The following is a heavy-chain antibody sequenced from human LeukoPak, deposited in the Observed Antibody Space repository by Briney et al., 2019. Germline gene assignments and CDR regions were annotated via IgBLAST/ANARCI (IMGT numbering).Heavy chain of an antibody. D-gene: IGHD3-3*01. CDR1: GCSISSTNW. CDR2: VHLDGRT. J-gene: IGHJ4*02. Sequence: PSGTLSLICGVSGCSISSTNWWTWIRHPPGKGLEWIGEVHLDGRTNYNPSLESRLTMSVDLSENHISLKLTSVTAADTAVYYCAREDGFYRPLDYTGQGTLVTVSS. CDR3: AREDGFYRPLDY. V-gene: IGHV4-4*02.